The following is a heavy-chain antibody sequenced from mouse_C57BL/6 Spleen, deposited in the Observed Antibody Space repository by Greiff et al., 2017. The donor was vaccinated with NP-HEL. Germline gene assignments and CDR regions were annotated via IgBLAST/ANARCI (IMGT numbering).Heavy chain of an antibody. Sequence: EVQLQESGPGLVKPSQSLSLTCSVTGYSITSGYYWNWIRQFPGNKLEWMGYISYDGSNNYNPSLKNRISITRDTSKNQFFLKLNSVTTEDTATYDCAREGNYGAWFAYWGQRTLVTVSA. CDR1: GYSITSGYY. D-gene: IGHD2-1*01. CDR3: AREGNYGAWFAY. CDR2: ISYDGSN. V-gene: IGHV3-6*01. J-gene: IGHJ3*01.